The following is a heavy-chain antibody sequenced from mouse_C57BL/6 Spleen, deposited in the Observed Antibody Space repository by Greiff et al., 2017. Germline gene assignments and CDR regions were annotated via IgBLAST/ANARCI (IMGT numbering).Heavy chain of an antibody. V-gene: IGHV1-18*01. CDR3: ARSLNDYGYYFDY. D-gene: IGHD2-4*01. Sequence: EVQGVESGPELVKPGASVKIPCKASGYTFTDYNMDWVKQSHGKSLEWIGDINPNNGGTIYNQKFKGKATLTVDKSSSTAYMELRSLTSEDTAVYYCARSLNDYGYYFDYWGQGTTLTVSS. CDR1: GYTFTDYN. J-gene: IGHJ2*01. CDR2: INPNNGGT.